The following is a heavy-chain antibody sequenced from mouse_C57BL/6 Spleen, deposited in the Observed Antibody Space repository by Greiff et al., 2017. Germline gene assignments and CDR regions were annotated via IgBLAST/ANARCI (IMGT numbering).Heavy chain of an antibody. J-gene: IGHJ3*01. CDR2: IDPETGGT. V-gene: IGHV1-15*01. D-gene: IGHD1-1*01. CDR3: TRRWDYHEGFAY. CDR1: GYTFTDYE. Sequence: VKLMESGAELVRPGASVTLSCKASGYTFTDYEMHWVKQTPVHGLEWIGAIDPETGGTAYNQKFKGKAILTADKSSSTAYMELRSLTSEDSAVYYCTRRWDYHEGFAYWGQGTLVTVSA.